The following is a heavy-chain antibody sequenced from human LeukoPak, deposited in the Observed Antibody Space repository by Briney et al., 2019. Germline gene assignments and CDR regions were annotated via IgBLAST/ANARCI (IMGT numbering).Heavy chain of an antibody. J-gene: IGHJ3*02. D-gene: IGHD5-24*01. CDR2: ISSSSSTI. CDR1: GFTFSSYS. CDR3: ARDPRDGYGDAFDI. V-gene: IGHV3-48*04. Sequence: GGSLRLSCAASGFTFSSYSMNWVRQAPGKGLEWVSYISSSSSTIYYADSVKGRFTISRDNAKNSLYLQMNSLRAEDTAVYYCARDPRDGYGDAFDIWGQGTMVTVSS.